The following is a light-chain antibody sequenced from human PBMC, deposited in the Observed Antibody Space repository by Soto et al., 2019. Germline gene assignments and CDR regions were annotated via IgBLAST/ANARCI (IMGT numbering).Light chain of an antibody. CDR1: KNDIGVYDF. Sequence: QAVRTQPPSASGSPGQSVTISCTGTKNDIGVYDFVSWYQHHPGKAPRLIIYEVVQRPSGVPDRFSGSKSGNTASLTVSGLQAADESDYFCNSYAGSNTYVFGSGTNVTVL. CDR3: NSYAGSNTYV. CDR2: EVV. J-gene: IGLJ1*01. V-gene: IGLV2-8*01.